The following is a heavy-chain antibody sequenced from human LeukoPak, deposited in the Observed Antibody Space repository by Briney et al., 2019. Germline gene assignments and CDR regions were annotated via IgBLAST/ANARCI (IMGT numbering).Heavy chain of an antibody. CDR3: IVFGDSNH. CDR2: IHTSGDT. CDR1: GLTGSHNY. J-gene: IGHJ5*02. V-gene: IGHV3-53*01. D-gene: IGHD4-17*01. Sequence: GGSLRLSCATSGLTGSHNYVSWVRQAPGKGLEWVSAIHTSGDTCYADSVKGRCTISRDTSKNTLYLQINSLRVEDTAVYYCIVFGDSNHWGQGTLVTVSS.